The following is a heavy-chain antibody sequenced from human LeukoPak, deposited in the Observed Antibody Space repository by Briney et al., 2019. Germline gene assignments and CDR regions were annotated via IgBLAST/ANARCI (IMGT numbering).Heavy chain of an antibody. Sequence: GGSLRLSCAASGFTFSSYAMHWVRQAPGKGLEWVAVISYDGSNKYYADSVKGRLTISRDNSKNTLYLQMNSLRAGDTAVYYCARGRAYYDFWSGYYTLAPYYYYGMDVWGQGTTVTVSS. CDR1: GFTFSSYA. D-gene: IGHD3-3*01. J-gene: IGHJ6*02. CDR2: ISYDGSNK. CDR3: ARGRAYYDFWSGYYTLAPYYYYGMDV. V-gene: IGHV3-30-3*01.